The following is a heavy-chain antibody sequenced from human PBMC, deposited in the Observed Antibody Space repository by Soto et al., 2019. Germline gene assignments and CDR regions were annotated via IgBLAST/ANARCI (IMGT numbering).Heavy chain of an antibody. D-gene: IGHD3-10*01. V-gene: IGHV3-43*01. Sequence: EVQLVESGGVVVQPGGSLRLSCAASGFTFDDYTMHWVRQAPGKGLEWVSLISWDGGSTYYADSVKGRFTISRDNSKNSLYLQMNSLRTKDTALYYCAKDTSDVDRGSYFDYWGQGALVTVSS. CDR2: ISWDGGST. CDR3: AKDTSDVDRGSYFDY. CDR1: GFTFDDYT. J-gene: IGHJ4*02.